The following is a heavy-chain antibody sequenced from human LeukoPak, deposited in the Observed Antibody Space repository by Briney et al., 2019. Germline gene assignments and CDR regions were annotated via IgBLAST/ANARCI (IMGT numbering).Heavy chain of an antibody. CDR2: IYYGGST. V-gene: IGHV4-59*01. Sequence: SETLSLTCTVSGGSISSYYWSWIRQPPGKGLEWIGYIYYGGSTNYNPSLKSRVTISVDTSKNQFSLKLSSVTAADTAVYYCARGHCSGGSCYFDYWGQGTLVIVSS. D-gene: IGHD2-15*01. CDR1: GGSISSYY. J-gene: IGHJ4*02. CDR3: ARGHCSGGSCYFDY.